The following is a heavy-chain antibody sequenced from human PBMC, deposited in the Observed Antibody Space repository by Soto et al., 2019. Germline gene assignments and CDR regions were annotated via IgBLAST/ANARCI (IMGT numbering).Heavy chain of an antibody. V-gene: IGHV4-30-4*01. Sequence: QVQMPESGPGLVKLSQTLSLTCTVSGGSISSGDYYWSWIRQPPGKGLEWIGYIHYSGITNSNPSLKIQVTISVDTSKNQFPLKLSSVTAADTAVYYCAGCRDIWSGYCNWLDPGCQGTLVTVSS. CDR2: IHYSGIT. CDR3: AGCRDIWSGYCNWLDP. J-gene: IGHJ5*02. CDR1: GGSISSGDYY. D-gene: IGHD3-3*01.